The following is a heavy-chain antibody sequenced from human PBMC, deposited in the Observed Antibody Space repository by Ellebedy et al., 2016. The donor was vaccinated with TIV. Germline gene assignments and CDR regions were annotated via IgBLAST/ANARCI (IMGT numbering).Heavy chain of an antibody. V-gene: IGHV3-23*01. CDR1: GFTFSNYA. Sequence: PGGSLRLSCTASGFTFSNYAMSWVRQAPGKGLEWVSGFGVSGNTAYYADSVNGRFTISRDNSENALYLQMNSLRAEDTAVYYCAKGRGGGSDSSAPRYYFDSWGLGTLVTVSS. CDR3: AKGRGGGSDSSAPRYYFDS. CDR2: FGVSGNTA. J-gene: IGHJ4*02. D-gene: IGHD6-19*01.